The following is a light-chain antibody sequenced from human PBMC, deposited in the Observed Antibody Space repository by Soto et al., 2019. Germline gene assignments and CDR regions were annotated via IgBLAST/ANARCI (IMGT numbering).Light chain of an antibody. CDR3: QQSYSTPPNT. CDR1: QSISSY. J-gene: IGKJ5*01. V-gene: IGKV1-39*01. CDR2: AAS. Sequence: DIQMTQSPSSLSAYVGDRVTITCRASQSISSYLNWYQQKPGKAPKLLIYAASSLQIGVPSRFSGSGSWTDFTLTISSLQPEDFAPYYCQQSYSTPPNTFGQGTRLEIK.